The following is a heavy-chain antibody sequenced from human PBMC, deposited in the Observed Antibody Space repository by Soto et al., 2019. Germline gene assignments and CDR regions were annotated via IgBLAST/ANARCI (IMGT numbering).Heavy chain of an antibody. CDR3: ARNPEYCTRGSCYLDY. D-gene: IGHD2-8*01. V-gene: IGHV3-30*03. J-gene: IGHJ4*03. CDR1: GFTFSSYG. Sequence: GGSLRLSCAASGFTFSSYGMHWVRQAPGKGLEWVALISYDGSYKYSADSVNGRFTISRDNSRSTLYLEMNSLRAEDTAVYYCARNPEYCTRGSCYLDYWGQGTRVTVSS. CDR2: ISYDGSYK.